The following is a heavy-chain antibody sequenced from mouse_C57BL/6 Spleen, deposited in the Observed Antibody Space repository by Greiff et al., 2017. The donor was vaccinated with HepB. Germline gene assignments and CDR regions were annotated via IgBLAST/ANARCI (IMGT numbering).Heavy chain of an antibody. D-gene: IGHD1-1*01. Sequence: QVHVKQPGAELVRPGSSVKLSCKASGYTFTSYWMHWVKQRPIQGLEWIGNIDPSDSETHYNQKFKDKATLTVDKSSSTAYMQLSSLTSEDSAVYYCASGLLRSYYFDYWGQGTTLTVSS. V-gene: IGHV1-52*01. CDR1: GYTFTSYW. CDR2: IDPSDSET. CDR3: ASGLLRSYYFDY. J-gene: IGHJ2*01.